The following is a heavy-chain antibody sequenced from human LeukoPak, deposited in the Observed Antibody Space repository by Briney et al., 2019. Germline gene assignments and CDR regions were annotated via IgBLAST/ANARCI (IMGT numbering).Heavy chain of an antibody. CDR1: GYSISSGYY. J-gene: IGHJ4*02. CDR3: ARGSAGRTDY. CDR2: IYHSGST. V-gene: IGHV4-38-2*01. D-gene: IGHD1-26*01. Sequence: SKTLSLTCAVSGYSISSGYYWGWIRQPPGKGLEWIGSIYHSGSTYYNPSLKSRVTISVDTSKNQFSLKLSSVTAADTAVYYCARGSAGRTDYWGQGTLATVSS.